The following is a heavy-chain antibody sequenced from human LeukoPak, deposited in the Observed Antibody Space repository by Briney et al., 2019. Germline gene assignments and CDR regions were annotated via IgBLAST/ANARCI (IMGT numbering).Heavy chain of an antibody. V-gene: IGHV3-11*04. D-gene: IGHD2-8*01. CDR2: ISTSGNTI. CDR3: ARTNGVSKFDY. CDR1: GFTFSDYY. Sequence: PGGSLRLSCAASGFTFSDYYMSWIRQAPGKGLEWVSYISTSGNTIYYADSVKGRFTISRDNAKNSLYLQMNSLRAGDTAVYYCARTNGVSKFDYWGQGTLDTVSS. J-gene: IGHJ4*02.